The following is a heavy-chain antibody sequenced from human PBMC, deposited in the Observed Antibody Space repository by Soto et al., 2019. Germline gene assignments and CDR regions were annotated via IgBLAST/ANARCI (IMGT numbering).Heavy chain of an antibody. CDR2: ISSSSSYI. CDR1: GFTFGSYS. J-gene: IGHJ6*02. CDR3: ARERGRGYSYGYEYYYYGMDV. V-gene: IGHV3-21*01. Sequence: PGGSLRLSCAASGFTFGSYSMNWVRQAPGKGLEWVSSISSSSSYIYYADSVKGRFTISRDNAKNSLYLQMNSLRAEDTAVYYCARERGRGYSYGYEYYYYGMDVWGQGTTVTVSS. D-gene: IGHD5-18*01.